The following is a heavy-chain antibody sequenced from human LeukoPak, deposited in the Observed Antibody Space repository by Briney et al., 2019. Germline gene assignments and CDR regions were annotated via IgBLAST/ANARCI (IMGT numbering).Heavy chain of an antibody. D-gene: IGHD6-19*01. Sequence: GGSLRLSCAASGFTFNNYWMTWVRQAPGKGLEWVANIKQDGSEKDYVDSVKGRFTTSRDNAKNSLYLQMNSLRAEDTAVCYCAREVAVAGSFDYWGQGTLVTVSS. CDR3: AREVAVAGSFDY. CDR2: IKQDGSEK. CDR1: GFTFNNYW. J-gene: IGHJ4*02. V-gene: IGHV3-7*01.